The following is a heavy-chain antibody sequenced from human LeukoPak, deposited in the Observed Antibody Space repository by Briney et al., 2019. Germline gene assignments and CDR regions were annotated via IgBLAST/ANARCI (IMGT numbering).Heavy chain of an antibody. Sequence: SETLSLTCTVSGGSISSYYWSWIRQPPGKGLEWIGYIYYSGSTNYNPSLKSRVTISVDTSKNQFSLKLSSVTAADTAVYYCARLGYSYGSRFYFDYWGQGTLVTVSS. D-gene: IGHD5-18*01. J-gene: IGHJ4*02. V-gene: IGHV4-59*08. CDR3: ARLGYSYGSRFYFDY. CDR1: GGSISSYY. CDR2: IYYSGST.